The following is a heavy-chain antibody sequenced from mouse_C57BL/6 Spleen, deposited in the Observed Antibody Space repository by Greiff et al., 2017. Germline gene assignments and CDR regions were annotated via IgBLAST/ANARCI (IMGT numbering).Heavy chain of an antibody. Sequence: EVHLVESGGGLVKPGGSLKLSCAASGFTFSDYGMHWVRQAPEKGLEWVAYISSGSSTIYYADTVKGRFTISRDNAQNTLFLQMTSLRSEDTAMYYCARRNFYGSSSRYYFDYWGQGTTLTVSS. CDR2: ISSGSSTI. J-gene: IGHJ2*01. V-gene: IGHV5-17*01. CDR1: GFTFSDYG. D-gene: IGHD1-1*01. CDR3: ARRNFYGSSSRYYFDY.